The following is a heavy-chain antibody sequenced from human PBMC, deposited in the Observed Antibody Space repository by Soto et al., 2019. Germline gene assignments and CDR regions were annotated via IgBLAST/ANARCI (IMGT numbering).Heavy chain of an antibody. CDR3: ARRWGRTFDY. CDR2: IYYSGSA. Sequence: SETLSLTSPVSGVSISSYYWSWIRQPPGKGLEWIGYIYYSGSANYNPSLKSRVTISVDTSKNQFSLKLSSVTAADTAVYYCARRWGRTFDYWGQGTLVTVSS. V-gene: IGHV4-59*08. CDR1: GVSISSYY. D-gene: IGHD7-27*01. J-gene: IGHJ4*02.